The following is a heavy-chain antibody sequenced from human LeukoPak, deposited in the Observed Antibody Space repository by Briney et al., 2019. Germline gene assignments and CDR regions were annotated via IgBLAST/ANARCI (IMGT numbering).Heavy chain of an antibody. V-gene: IGHV3-21*06. CDR3: AKEYSGTFSPFPSYFDC. CDR1: GFTFSTYS. Sequence: GGSLRLSCAASGFTFSTYSMNWVRQAPGKGLEWVSSISSNSRYIYYADSMRGRFTISRDNAKNSLYLQMNSLKPEDTAVYYCAKEYSGTFSPFPSYFDCWGQGTLVTVSS. CDR2: ISSNSRYI. J-gene: IGHJ4*02. D-gene: IGHD1-26*01.